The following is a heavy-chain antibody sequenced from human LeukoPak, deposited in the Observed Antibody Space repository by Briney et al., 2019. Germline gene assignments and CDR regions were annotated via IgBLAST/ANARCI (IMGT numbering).Heavy chain of an antibody. Sequence: APVKVSCKASGGTFSSYAISWVRQAPGQGLEWMGRIIPILGIANYAQKFQGRVTITADKSTSTAYMELSSLRSEDTAVYYCARAAPGILNEYFQHWGQGTLVTVSS. CDR3: ARAAPGILNEYFQH. J-gene: IGHJ1*01. CDR1: GGTFSSYA. CDR2: IIPILGIA. D-gene: IGHD6-13*01. V-gene: IGHV1-69*04.